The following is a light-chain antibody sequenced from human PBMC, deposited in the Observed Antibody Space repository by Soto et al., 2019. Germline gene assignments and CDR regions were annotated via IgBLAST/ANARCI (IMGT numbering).Light chain of an antibody. Sequence: DIQMTQAPSSLSASVGDRVTITCRASQNIDNYLNWYQQKPGKAPNLRIYAASSLQGGVPSRFSGSRSGTDFTLTISSLQPEDFASYYCQQSYSTPPSFGQGTKVEIK. CDR2: AAS. J-gene: IGKJ2*01. CDR1: QNIDNY. V-gene: IGKV1-39*01. CDR3: QQSYSTPPS.